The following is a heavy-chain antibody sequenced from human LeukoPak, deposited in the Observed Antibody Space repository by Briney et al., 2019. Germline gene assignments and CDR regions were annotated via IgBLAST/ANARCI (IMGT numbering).Heavy chain of an antibody. CDR2: ISGNGNTI. J-gene: IGHJ4*02. D-gene: IGHD3-22*01. Sequence: PGGSLRLSCAASGFTFSNYEMNWVRQAPGKGLEWLSYISGNGNTIYYADSVKGRFTISRDNAKNSLYLQMNSLRAEDTAVYYCVRVRYDGSGYYSIYDYWGQGTLVTVAS. V-gene: IGHV3-48*03. CDR3: VRVRYDGSGYYSIYDY. CDR1: GFTFSNYE.